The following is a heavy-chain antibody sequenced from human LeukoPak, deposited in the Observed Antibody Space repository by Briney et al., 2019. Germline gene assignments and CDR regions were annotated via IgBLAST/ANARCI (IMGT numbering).Heavy chain of an antibody. CDR1: GGTFSSCA. J-gene: IGHJ4*02. CDR3: ASQGTTDLSNDY. Sequence: ASVKVSCKASGGTFSSCAISWVRQAPGQGLEWMGGIFPIFGTANYAQKFQGRVTITADKSTSTAYMELSSLRSEDTAVYYCASQGTTDLSNDYWGQGTLVTVSS. V-gene: IGHV1-69*06. CDR2: IFPIFGTA. D-gene: IGHD4-17*01.